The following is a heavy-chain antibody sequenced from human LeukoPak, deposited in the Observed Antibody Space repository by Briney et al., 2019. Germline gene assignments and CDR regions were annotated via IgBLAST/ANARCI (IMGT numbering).Heavy chain of an antibody. D-gene: IGHD1-14*01. CDR2: ISGSGGST. CDR3: ARESGDQDYYYMDV. V-gene: IGHV3-23*01. J-gene: IGHJ6*03. CDR1: GFTFSSYG. Sequence: GGSLRLSCAASGFTFSSYGMSWVRQAPGKGLEWVSAISGSGGSTYYADSVKGRFTISRDNSKNTLYLQMNSLRAEDTAVYYCARESGDQDYYYMDVWGKGTTVTVSS.